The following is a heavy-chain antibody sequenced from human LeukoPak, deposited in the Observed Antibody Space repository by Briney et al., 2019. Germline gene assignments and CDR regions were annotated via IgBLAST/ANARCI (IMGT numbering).Heavy chain of an antibody. V-gene: IGHV1-18*01. CDR2: ISGYNGNT. D-gene: IGHD2-15*01. Sequence: ASVKVSCKASGYTFTSYGISWVRQAPGQGLEWMGWISGYNGNTHSAQKLQGRVTMTTDTYTSTAYMELRSLRSDDTAVYYCARGPYCSGGTCYSQYFDYWGQGTLVTVSS. J-gene: IGHJ4*02. CDR1: GYTFTSYG. CDR3: ARGPYCSGGTCYSQYFDY.